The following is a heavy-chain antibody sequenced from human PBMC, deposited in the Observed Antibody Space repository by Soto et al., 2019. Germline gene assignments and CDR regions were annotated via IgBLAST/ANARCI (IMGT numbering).Heavy chain of an antibody. V-gene: IGHV4-59*01. D-gene: IGHD3-3*01. CDR3: GRVTPIFGVVINYYYYYMDV. Sequence: SETLSLTCTVSGGSISSYYWSWIRQPPGKGLEWIGYIYYSGSTNYNPSLKSRVTISVDTSKNQFSLKLSSVTAADTAVYYCGRVTPIFGVVINYYYYYMDVWGKGTTVTVSS. CDR1: GGSISSYY. J-gene: IGHJ6*03. CDR2: IYYSGST.